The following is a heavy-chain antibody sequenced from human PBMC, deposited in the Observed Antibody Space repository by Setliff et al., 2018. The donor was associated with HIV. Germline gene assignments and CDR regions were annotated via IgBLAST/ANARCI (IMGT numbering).Heavy chain of an antibody. Sequence: PGGSLRLSCAASGFTFSSYGMHWVRQAPGKGLEWVAVIWYDGNNKYYADSVKGRFTISRYNAKNTLYLQMNSLRAEDTAVYYCARLTTTYYYDSSAYYHPVWGQGTLVTVSS. D-gene: IGHD3-22*01. CDR1: GFTFSSYG. V-gene: IGHV3-33*01. J-gene: IGHJ4*02. CDR2: IWYDGNNK. CDR3: ARLTTTYYYDSSAYYHPV.